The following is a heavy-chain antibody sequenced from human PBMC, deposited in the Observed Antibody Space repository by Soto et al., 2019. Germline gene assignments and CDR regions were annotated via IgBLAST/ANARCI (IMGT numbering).Heavy chain of an antibody. CDR3: PSQFYDVLTGWGPVDY. V-gene: IGHV3-33*01. J-gene: IGHJ4*02. Sequence: QVQLVESGGGVVQPGRSLRLTCAGSGSTFSSYGIHWVRQAPGKGLEWVAIIWYDGTNKYYADSVKGRFTVSRDNSKNTVYLQMNSVRVEDTAVYHCPSQFYDVLTGWGPVDYWGQGTLVTVSS. D-gene: IGHD3-9*01. CDR2: IWYDGTNK. CDR1: GSTFSSYG.